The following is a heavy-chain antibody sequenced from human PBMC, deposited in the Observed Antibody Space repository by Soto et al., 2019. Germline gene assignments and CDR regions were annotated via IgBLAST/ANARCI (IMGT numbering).Heavy chain of an antibody. CDR1: GFTFSSHE. V-gene: IGHV3-48*03. CDR3: ARGGVY. CDR2: IIGSGSTI. J-gene: IGHJ1*01. D-gene: IGHD2-8*01. Sequence: PGGSLRLSCEATGFTFSSHEMNWIRQTPGKRLEWIAKIIGSGSTINYADSVKGRFTISRDNVQRTLHLQMDSLRVEDTGVYYCARGGVYWGRGTLVTVSS.